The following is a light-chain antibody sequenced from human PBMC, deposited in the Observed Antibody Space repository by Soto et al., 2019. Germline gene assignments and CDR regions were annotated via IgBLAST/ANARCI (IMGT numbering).Light chain of an antibody. Sequence: DIVLTQSPGTLSLSPGERAILSCRASQSVSSYLAWYQQKPGQAPRLLIYGASTRATGIPARFSGSGSGTEFTLTISSLQSEDFAVYYCQQYSNWPRTFGQGTKVDIK. CDR2: GAS. CDR1: QSVSSY. CDR3: QQYSNWPRT. J-gene: IGKJ1*01. V-gene: IGKV3-15*01.